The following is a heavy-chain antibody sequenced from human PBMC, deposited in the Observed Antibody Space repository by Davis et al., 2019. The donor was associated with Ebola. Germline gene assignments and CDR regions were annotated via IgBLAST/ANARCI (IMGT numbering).Heavy chain of an antibody. CDR1: GYTFTSYY. J-gene: IGHJ5*02. CDR2: INPSGGST. D-gene: IGHD2-2*02. CDR3: ARELWGYCSSTSCYKEGNWFDP. V-gene: IGHV1-46*01. Sequence: ASVKVSCKASGYTFTSYYMHWVRQAPGQGLEWMGIINPSGGSTSYAQKFQGRVTMTRDTSTSTVYMELSSLRSEDTAVYYCARELWGYCSSTSCYKEGNWFDPWGQGTLVTVSS.